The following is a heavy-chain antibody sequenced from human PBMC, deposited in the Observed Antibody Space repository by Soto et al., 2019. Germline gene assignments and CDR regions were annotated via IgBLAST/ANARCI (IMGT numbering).Heavy chain of an antibody. CDR3: ARGYHYSNYVLRD. D-gene: IGHD4-4*01. CDR2: MNPNSGNT. V-gene: IGHV1-8*01. J-gene: IGHJ4*02. Sequence: QVPLVQSGAEVKKPGAPVKVSCKASGYTFTSYDINWVLQATGQGLEWMGWMNPNSGNTGYAQKFQGRVTMTRNTSISTAYMELSSLRSEDTAVYYCARGYHYSNYVLRDWGQGTLVTVSS. CDR1: GYTFTSYD.